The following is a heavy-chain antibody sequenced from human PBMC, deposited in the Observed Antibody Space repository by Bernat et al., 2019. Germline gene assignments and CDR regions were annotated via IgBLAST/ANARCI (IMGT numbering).Heavy chain of an antibody. Sequence: EVQLVESGGGLVKPGGSLRLSCAASGFTFSSYSMNWVRQAPGKGLEWVSSISSSNYIYYADSVKGRFTISRDNAKNSLYLQMISLRAEDTAVYYCARDNYYDSSGYYVDYWGQGTLVTVSS. CDR2: ISSSNYI. CDR3: ARDNYYDSSGYYVDY. V-gene: IGHV3-21*01. J-gene: IGHJ4*02. CDR1: GFTFSSYS. D-gene: IGHD3-22*01.